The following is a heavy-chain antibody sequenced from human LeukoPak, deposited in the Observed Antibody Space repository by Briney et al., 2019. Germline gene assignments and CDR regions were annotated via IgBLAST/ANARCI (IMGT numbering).Heavy chain of an antibody. CDR2: ISGSGGST. Sequence: GGSRRLSCAASGFTFSSYAMSWVRQAQGKGLEWVSAISGSGGSTYYADSVKGRFTISRDNSKNTLYLQMNSLRAEDTAVYYCAKDRGSSIRPYYFDYWGQGTLVTVSS. CDR1: GFTFSSYA. J-gene: IGHJ4*02. CDR3: AKDRGSSIRPYYFDY. V-gene: IGHV3-23*01. D-gene: IGHD6-13*01.